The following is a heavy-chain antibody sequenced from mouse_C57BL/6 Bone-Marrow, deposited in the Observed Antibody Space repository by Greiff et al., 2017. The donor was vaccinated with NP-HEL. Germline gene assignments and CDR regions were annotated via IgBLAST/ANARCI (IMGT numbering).Heavy chain of an antibody. V-gene: IGHV5-12*01. J-gene: IGHJ4*01. D-gene: IGHD1-1*01. CDR3: ARQDYYGSNAMDY. CDR2: ISNGGGST. Sequence: DVMLVESGGGLVQPGGSLKLSCAASGFTFSDYYMYWVRQTPEKRLEWVAYISNGGGSTYYPDTVKGRFTISRDNAKNTLYLQMSRLKSEDTAMYYCARQDYYGSNAMDYWGQGTSVTVSS. CDR1: GFTFSDYY.